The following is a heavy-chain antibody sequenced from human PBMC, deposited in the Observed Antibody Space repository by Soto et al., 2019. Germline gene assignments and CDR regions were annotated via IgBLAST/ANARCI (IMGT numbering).Heavy chain of an antibody. V-gene: IGHV1-18*01. Sequence: QVQLVQSGGEVKKPGASVKVSCKASGYTFTNYGISWVRQVPGQGLEWIGWINVYNGNTKYAQKVQGRVTMTTDTSTSTAYMELRSVRSDDTVVYYCARGVGSGSYYNQYNWFDPWGQGTLVTVSS. CDR2: INVYNGNT. CDR1: GYTFTNYG. D-gene: IGHD3-10*01. CDR3: ARGVGSGSYYNQYNWFDP. J-gene: IGHJ5*02.